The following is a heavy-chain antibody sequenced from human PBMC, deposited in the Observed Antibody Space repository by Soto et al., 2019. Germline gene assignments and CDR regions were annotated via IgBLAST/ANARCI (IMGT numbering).Heavy chain of an antibody. CDR3: ARDYYDILTGYRTFDY. V-gene: IGHV4-31*03. CDR2: IYYSGST. D-gene: IGHD3-9*01. J-gene: IGHJ4*02. CDR1: GGSISSGGYY. Sequence: QVQLQVSGPGLVKPSQTLSLTCTVSGGSISSGGYYWSWIRQHPGKGLGWIGYIYYSGSTYYNPSLKSRVTISVDTSKNQFSLKLSSVTAADTAVYYCARDYYDILTGYRTFDYWGQGTLVTVSS.